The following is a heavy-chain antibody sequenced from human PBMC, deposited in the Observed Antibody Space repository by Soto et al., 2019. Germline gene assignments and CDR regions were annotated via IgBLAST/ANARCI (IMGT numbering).Heavy chain of an antibody. CDR1: GFTFSSYG. J-gene: IGHJ6*02. CDR3: ARPIQLWTTGYGMDV. V-gene: IGHV3-33*01. D-gene: IGHD5-18*01. CDR2: IWYDGSNK. Sequence: GGSLRLSCAASGFTFSSYGMHWVRQAPGKGLEWVAVIWYDGSNKYYADSVKGRFTISRDNSKNTLYLQMNSLRAEDTAVYYCARPIQLWTTGYGMDVWGQGTTVTVPS.